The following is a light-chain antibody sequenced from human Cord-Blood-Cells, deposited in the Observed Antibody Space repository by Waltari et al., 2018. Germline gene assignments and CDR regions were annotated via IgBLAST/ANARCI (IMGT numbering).Light chain of an antibody. CDR2: LGS. Sequence: DIVMTQSPLSLPVTPGEPASISCRSSQSLLHSNGYNYLDWYLQKPVPSPQLLIYLGSNRASGVPDRFSGSGSGTDFTLKISRVEAEDVGVYYCMQALQTSFTFGPGTKVDIK. V-gene: IGKV2-28*01. CDR1: QSLLHSNGYNY. J-gene: IGKJ3*01. CDR3: MQALQTSFT.